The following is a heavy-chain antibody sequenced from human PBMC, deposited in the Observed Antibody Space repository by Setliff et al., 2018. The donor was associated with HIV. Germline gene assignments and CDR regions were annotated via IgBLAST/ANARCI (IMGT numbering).Heavy chain of an antibody. J-gene: IGHJ4*02. CDR2: ISGSGDGT. V-gene: IGHV3-23*01. CDR3: ARGISGWYAPLGY. Sequence: SCAVSGFTVSANYMHWVRQAPGKGLEWVSVISGSGDGTIYADSVKGRFTISRDNSKNMLYLQMNSLRAEDTALYYCARGISGWYAPLGYWGQGTLVTVSS. CDR1: GFTVSANY. D-gene: IGHD6-19*01.